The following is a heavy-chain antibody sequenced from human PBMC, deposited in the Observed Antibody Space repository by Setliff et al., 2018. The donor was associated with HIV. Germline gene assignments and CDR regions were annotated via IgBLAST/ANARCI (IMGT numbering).Heavy chain of an antibody. CDR1: GGSISSGSYY. CDR3: ARFRTYYDISTGVGTDAFDI. CDR2: IYTSGIT. J-gene: IGHJ3*02. V-gene: IGHV4-61*09. D-gene: IGHD3-9*01. Sequence: SETLSLTCAVSGGSISSGSYYWNWIRQPAGKGLEWIGHIYTSGITNYCPSLKSRVTISLDTSKNHFSLKLSNVTAADTAVYYCARFRTYYDISTGVGTDAFDIWGQGTLVTVSS.